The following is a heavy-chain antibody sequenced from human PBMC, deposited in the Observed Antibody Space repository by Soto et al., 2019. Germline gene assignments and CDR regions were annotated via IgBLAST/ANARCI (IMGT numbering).Heavy chain of an antibody. CDR2: IYHSGST. V-gene: IGHV4-4*02. J-gene: IGHJ6*02. CDR3: ARDRYNWNYDYYYGMDV. Sequence: QVQLQESGPGLVKPSGTLSLTCAVSGGSISSSKWWSWVRQPPGKGLEWIGEIYHSGSTNYNPSLKSRVTISVDKSKNQLSLKLSSVTAADTAVYYCARDRYNWNYDYYYGMDVWGQGTTVTVSS. CDR1: GGSISSSKW. D-gene: IGHD1-20*01.